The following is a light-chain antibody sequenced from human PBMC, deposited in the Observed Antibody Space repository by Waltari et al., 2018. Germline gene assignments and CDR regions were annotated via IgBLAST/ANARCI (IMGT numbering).Light chain of an antibody. CDR1: SSDVGGYDF. Sequence: QSALTQPASVSGSPGQSTTISCTGSSSDVGGYDFVSWYQQHPGKVPKLIIYDVSHRPSGVSTRFSGSKSGNTASLTISGLQSEDEADYYCNSYTSSNTRVFGTGTRVTVL. CDR3: NSYTSSNTRV. V-gene: IGLV2-14*03. J-gene: IGLJ1*01. CDR2: DVS.